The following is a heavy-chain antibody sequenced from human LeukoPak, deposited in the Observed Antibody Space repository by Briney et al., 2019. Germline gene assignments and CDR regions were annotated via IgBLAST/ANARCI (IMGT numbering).Heavy chain of an antibody. Sequence: GASVKVSCKASGYTFTSYDIHWVRQAPGQGLEWMGWINPNSGGTNYAQKFQGRVTMTRDTSISTAYMELSRLRSDDTAVYYCARVVYGVADFDYWGQGTLVTVSS. V-gene: IGHV1-2*02. CDR1: GYTFTSYD. CDR2: INPNSGGT. J-gene: IGHJ4*02. D-gene: IGHD5/OR15-5a*01. CDR3: ARVVYGVADFDY.